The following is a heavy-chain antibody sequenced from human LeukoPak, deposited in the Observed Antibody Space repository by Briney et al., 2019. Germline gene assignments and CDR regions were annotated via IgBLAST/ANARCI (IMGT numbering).Heavy chain of an antibody. J-gene: IGHJ3*02. CDR2: ISGSGGST. D-gene: IGHD6-19*01. Sequence: PGGSLRLSCAASGFTFSSYDMSWVRQAPGKGLEWVSTISGSGGSTYYADSVKGRFTISRDNSKNTLYLQMNSLRAEDTAVYYCAKMRGQWLVWDTFDIWGQGTMVTVSS. V-gene: IGHV3-23*01. CDR3: AKMRGQWLVWDTFDI. CDR1: GFTFSSYD.